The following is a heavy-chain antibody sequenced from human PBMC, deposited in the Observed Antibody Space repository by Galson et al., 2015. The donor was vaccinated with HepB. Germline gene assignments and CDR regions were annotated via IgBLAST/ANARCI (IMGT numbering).Heavy chain of an antibody. Sequence: SVKVSCKASGYTFTSYGISWVRQAPGQGLEWMGWISAYNGNTNYAQKLQGRVTMTTDTSTSTAYMELRSLRSDDTAVYYCARDDYYDGYYGMDVWGQGTTVTVSS. CDR1: GYTFTSYG. D-gene: IGHD3-22*01. CDR2: ISAYNGNT. CDR3: ARDDYYDGYYGMDV. V-gene: IGHV1-18*04. J-gene: IGHJ6*02.